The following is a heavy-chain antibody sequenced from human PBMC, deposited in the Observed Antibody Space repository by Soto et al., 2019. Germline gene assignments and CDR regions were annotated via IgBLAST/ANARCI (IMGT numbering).Heavy chain of an antibody. J-gene: IGHJ4*02. Sequence: PSETLSLTCTVSGGSISSGGYYWSWIRQHPGKGLEWIGYIYYSGSTYYNPSLKSRVTISVDTSKNQFSLKLSSVTAADTAVYYCARGHYDFWSGSYYFDYWGQGTLVTVSS. CDR2: IYYSGST. V-gene: IGHV4-31*03. CDR3: ARGHYDFWSGSYYFDY. D-gene: IGHD3-3*01. CDR1: GGSISSGGYY.